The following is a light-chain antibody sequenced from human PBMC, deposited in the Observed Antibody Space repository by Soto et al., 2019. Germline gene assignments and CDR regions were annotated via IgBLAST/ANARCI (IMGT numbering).Light chain of an antibody. CDR1: QSVSSN. V-gene: IGKV3-15*01. CDR3: QQYNNWPFT. CDR2: GAS. J-gene: IGKJ3*01. Sequence: EIVMTQSPATLSVSPGERATLSCRASQSVSSNLAWYQQKPGQAPRLLIYGASTRATGIPARFSGSGSGTEFTLTISSLQSEDFAVYYCQQYNNWPFTFGPGTKVVFK.